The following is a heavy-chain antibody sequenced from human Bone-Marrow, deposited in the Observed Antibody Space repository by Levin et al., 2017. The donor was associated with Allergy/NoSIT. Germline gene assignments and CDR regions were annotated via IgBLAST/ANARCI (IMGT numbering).Heavy chain of an antibody. CDR1: GFSFSIYS. J-gene: IGHJ6*02. CDR2: ISYSSNTL. CDR3: ARRTGDWFTGMDV. D-gene: IGHD7-27*01. V-gene: IGHV3-48*02. Sequence: QAGGSLRLSCAAPGFSFSIYSMNWVRQAPGKGLEWISYISYSSNTLNYADSVKGRFTISRDNANNSLYLQMDSLRDEDTAVYYCARRTGDWFTGMDVWGQGTTVTVSS.